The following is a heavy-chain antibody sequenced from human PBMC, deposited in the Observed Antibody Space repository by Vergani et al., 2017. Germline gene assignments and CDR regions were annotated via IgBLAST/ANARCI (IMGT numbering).Heavy chain of an antibody. V-gene: IGHV1-69*13. CDR1: GYTFTIYV. Sequence: HVQLVQSGAEVKKPGASLKVSCKASGYTFTIYVISWVRQAPGQGLEWMGGIIPIFGTANYAQKFQGRVTITADESTSTAYMELSSLRSEDTAVYYCARGSYYYDSSGYYFDYWGQGTLVTVSS. CDR2: IIPIFGTA. CDR3: ARGSYYYDSSGYYFDY. D-gene: IGHD3-22*01. J-gene: IGHJ4*02.